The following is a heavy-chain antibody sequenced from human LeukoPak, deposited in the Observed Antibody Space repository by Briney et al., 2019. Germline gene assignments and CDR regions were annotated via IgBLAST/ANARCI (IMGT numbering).Heavy chain of an antibody. V-gene: IGHV1-2*02. CDR3: ASLSPANNWNYEGYYYYYYMDV. CDR1: GYTFTDYY. J-gene: IGHJ6*03. CDR2: INPNSGGT. D-gene: IGHD1-7*01. Sequence: ASVKVSCKASGYTFTDYYMHWVRQAPGQGLEWMGWINPNSGGTNYAQKFQGRVTMTRDTSISTAYMELSRLRSDDTAVYYCASLSPANNWNYEGYYYYYYMDVWGKGTTVTVSS.